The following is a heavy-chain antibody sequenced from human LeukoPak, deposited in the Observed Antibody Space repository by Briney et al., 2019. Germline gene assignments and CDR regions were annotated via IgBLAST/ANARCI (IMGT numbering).Heavy chain of an antibody. CDR3: ARVERQRESYFDY. CDR1: GFTFSSYS. Sequence: GGSLRLSCAASGFTFSSYSMNWVRQAPGKGLEWVSVIYSGGSTYYADSVKGRFTISRDNSKNTLYLQMNSLRAEDTAVYYCARVERQRESYFDYWGQGTLVTVSS. V-gene: IGHV3-53*01. J-gene: IGHJ4*02. D-gene: IGHD1-1*01. CDR2: IYSGGST.